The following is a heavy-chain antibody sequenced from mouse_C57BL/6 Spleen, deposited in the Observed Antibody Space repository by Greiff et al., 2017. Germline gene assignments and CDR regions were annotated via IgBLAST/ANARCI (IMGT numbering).Heavy chain of an antibody. CDR2: IDPNSGGT. D-gene: IGHD2-12*01. Sequence: QVQLQQPGAELVKPGASVKLSCKASGYTFTSYWMHWVKQRPGRGLEWIGRIDPNSGGTKYNEKFKSKATLTVDKPSSQAYMQLSSLTSEDSAVYYCARSSQSPKSYGGEYFDYWGQGTTLTVSS. CDR1: GYTFTSYW. J-gene: IGHJ2*01. V-gene: IGHV1-72*01. CDR3: ARSSQSPKSYGGEYFDY.